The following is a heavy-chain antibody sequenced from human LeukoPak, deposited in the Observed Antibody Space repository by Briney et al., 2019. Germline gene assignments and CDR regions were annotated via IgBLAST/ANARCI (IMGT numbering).Heavy chain of an antibody. J-gene: IGHJ3*02. CDR1: GYTFTGYY. V-gene: IGHV1-2*02. CDR2: INPNSGGT. Sequence: RASVKVSCKASGYTFTGYYMHWVRQAPGQGLEWMGWINPNSGGTNYAQKFQGRVTMTRDTSISTAYMELSSLRSDDTAVYYCASRSPYGSGDDAFDIWGQGTMVTVSS. CDR3: ASRSPYGSGDDAFDI. D-gene: IGHD3-10*01.